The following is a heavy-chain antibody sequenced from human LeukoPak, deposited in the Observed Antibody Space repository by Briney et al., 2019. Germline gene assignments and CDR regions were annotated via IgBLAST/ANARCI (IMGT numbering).Heavy chain of an antibody. Sequence: GGSLRLSCAASGFTFSSYGMDWVRQAPGKGLEWVAVISYDGSNKYYADSVKGRFTVSRDNSKNTLYLQMNSLRAEDTAVYYSAKDRGYCSGGSCLWGYYFDYWGQGTLVTVSS. D-gene: IGHD2-15*01. J-gene: IGHJ4*02. CDR1: GFTFSSYG. CDR3: AKDRGYCSGGSCLWGYYFDY. V-gene: IGHV3-30*18. CDR2: ISYDGSNK.